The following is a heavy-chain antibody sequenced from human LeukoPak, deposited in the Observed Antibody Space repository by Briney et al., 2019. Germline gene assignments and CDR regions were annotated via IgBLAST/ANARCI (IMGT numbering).Heavy chain of an antibody. J-gene: IGHJ3*02. D-gene: IGHD6-13*01. CDR2: IYYSGST. CDR3: ARDNSASAAAGHDAFDI. V-gene: IGHV4-31*03. Sequence: PSQTLSLTCTVSGGSISSGGYYWSWIRQHPGKGLEWIGYIYYSGSTYYNPSLKSRVTISVDTSKNQFSLKLSSVTAADTAVYYCARDNSASAAAGHDAFDIWGQGTMVTVSS. CDR1: GGSISSGGYY.